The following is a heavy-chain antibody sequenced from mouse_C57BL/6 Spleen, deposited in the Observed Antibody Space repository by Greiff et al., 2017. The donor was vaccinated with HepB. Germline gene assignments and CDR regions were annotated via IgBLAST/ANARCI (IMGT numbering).Heavy chain of an antibody. V-gene: IGHV3-6*01. Sequence: ESGPGLVKPSQSLSLTCSVTGYSITSGYYWNWIRQFPGNKLEWMGYISYDGSKNYNPSLKNRISITRDTSKNQFFLKLNSVTTEDTATYYCAREWGGSFDYWGQGTTLTVSS. CDR3: AREWGGSFDY. CDR1: GYSITSGYY. J-gene: IGHJ2*01. CDR2: ISYDGSK.